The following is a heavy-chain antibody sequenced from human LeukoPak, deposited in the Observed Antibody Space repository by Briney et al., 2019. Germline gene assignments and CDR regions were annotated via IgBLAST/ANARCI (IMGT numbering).Heavy chain of an antibody. J-gene: IGHJ4*02. CDR2: VKGDGTFT. D-gene: IGHD5-24*01. Sequence: GALRLSCAASGFTFSSHWMHWVRQAPGKGLVWVSRVKGDGTFTNYADSVYGRFTISRDNAKNTLYLHMHSLRAEDTAVYYCVGDGDDFNFDYWGQGNLVTVSS. CDR3: VGDGDDFNFDY. CDR1: GFTFSSHW. V-gene: IGHV3-74*01.